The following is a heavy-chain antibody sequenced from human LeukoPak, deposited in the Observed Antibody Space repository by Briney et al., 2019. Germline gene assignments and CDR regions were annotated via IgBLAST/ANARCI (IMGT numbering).Heavy chain of an antibody. D-gene: IGHD1-26*01. Sequence: GSLRLSCAASGFTFSSYSMNWVRQAPGKGLEWVSYISSSSSTIYYADSVKGRFTISRDNAKNSLYLQMNSLRAEDTAVYYCARVGGSYFYYYYMDVWAKGPRSPSP. CDR1: GFTFSSYS. CDR2: ISSSSSTI. CDR3: ARVGGSYFYYYYMDV. V-gene: IGHV3-48*01. J-gene: IGHJ6*03.